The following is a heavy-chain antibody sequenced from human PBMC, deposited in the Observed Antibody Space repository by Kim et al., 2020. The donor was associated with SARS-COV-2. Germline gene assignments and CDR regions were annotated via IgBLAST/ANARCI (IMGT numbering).Heavy chain of an antibody. J-gene: IGHJ5*01. CDR3: AKDASHLPYDLLIDS. CDR2: VSDVGSA. CDR1: GFTFSSYA. V-gene: IGHV3-23*01. D-gene: IGHD1-1*01. Sequence: GGSLRLSCAVSGFTFSSYAMNWVRQAPGKGLEWVSTVSDVGSAYYADSVKGRFTIFRGNSKNTVYLPMNSLRVEDTAIYYCAKDASHLPYDLLIDSWGQGTLVTVSS.